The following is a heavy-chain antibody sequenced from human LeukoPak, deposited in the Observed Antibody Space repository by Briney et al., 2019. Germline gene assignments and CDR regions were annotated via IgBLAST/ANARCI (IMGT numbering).Heavy chain of an antibody. J-gene: IGHJ3*02. CDR3: ARTYSSSWYTAFDI. CDR2: ISSSSSYI. D-gene: IGHD6-13*01. Sequence: PGGSLRLSRAASGFTFSSYSMNWVRQAPGKGLEWVSSISSSSSYIYYADSVKGRFTISRDNAKNSLYLQMNSLRAEDTAVYYCARTYSSSWYTAFDIWGQGTMVTVSS. V-gene: IGHV3-21*01. CDR1: GFTFSSYS.